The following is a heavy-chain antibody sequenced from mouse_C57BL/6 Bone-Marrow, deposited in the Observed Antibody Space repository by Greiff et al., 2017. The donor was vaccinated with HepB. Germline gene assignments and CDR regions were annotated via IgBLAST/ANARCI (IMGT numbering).Heavy chain of an antibody. V-gene: IGHV1-81*01. J-gene: IGHJ3*01. D-gene: IGHD2-4*01. CDR2: IYPRSGNT. Sequence: QVQLQQSGAELARPGASVKLSCKASGYTFTSYGISWVKQRTGQGLEWIGEIYPRSGNTYYNEKFKGKATLTADKSSSTAYMELRSLTSEDSAVYFCARKWDDYDRGAWLAYWGQGTLVTVSA. CDR1: GYTFTSYG. CDR3: ARKWDDYDRGAWLAY.